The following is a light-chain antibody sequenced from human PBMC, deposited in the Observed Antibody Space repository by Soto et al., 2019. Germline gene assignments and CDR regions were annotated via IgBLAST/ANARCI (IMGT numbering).Light chain of an antibody. CDR3: RSYAGRHYF. J-gene: IGLJ1*01. V-gene: IGLV2-11*01. CDR2: DVS. Sequence: QSALTQPRSVSGSPGQSVTISCTGTSSDVGGYNYVSWYQQHPGKAPKLMIYDVSKRPSGVPDRFSGSKSGNTASLTISGLQAGDEAGYFCRSYAGRHYFFRTGTKLTVL. CDR1: SSDVGGYNY.